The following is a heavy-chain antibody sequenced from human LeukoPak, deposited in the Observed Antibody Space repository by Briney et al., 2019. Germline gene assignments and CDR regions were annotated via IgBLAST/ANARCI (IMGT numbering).Heavy chain of an antibody. CDR2: IKQDGSEK. Sequence: GGSLRLSCAASGFTFSSYWMSWVRQAPGKGLGWVANIKQDGSEKYYVDSVKGRFTISRDNAKNSLYLQMNSLRAEDTAVYYCARDRKSSSWYRVPDAFDIWGQGTMVTVSS. J-gene: IGHJ3*02. D-gene: IGHD6-13*01. V-gene: IGHV3-7*01. CDR1: GFTFSSYW. CDR3: ARDRKSSSWYRVPDAFDI.